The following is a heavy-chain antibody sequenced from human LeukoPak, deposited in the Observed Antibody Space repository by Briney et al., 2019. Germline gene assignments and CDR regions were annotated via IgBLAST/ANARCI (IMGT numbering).Heavy chain of an antibody. CDR3: ARTRGGYSYGYPGYFQH. V-gene: IGHV1-2*02. Sequence: GASVKVSCKASGYTFTGYYMHWVRQAPGQGLEWMGWINPNSGGTNYAQKFQGRVTMTRDTSITTACMELSRLTSDDTAVYYCARTRGGYSYGYPGYFQHWGQGTLVTVSS. D-gene: IGHD5-18*01. J-gene: IGHJ1*01. CDR1: GYTFTGYY. CDR2: INPNSGGT.